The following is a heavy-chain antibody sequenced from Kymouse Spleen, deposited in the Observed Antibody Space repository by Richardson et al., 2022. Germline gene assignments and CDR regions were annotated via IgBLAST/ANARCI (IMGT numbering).Heavy chain of an antibody. Sequence: QVQLQESGPGLVKPSETLSLTCTVSGGSVSSGSYYWSWIRQPPGKGLEWIGYIYYSGSTNYNPSLKSRVTISVDTSKNQFSLKLSSVTAADTAVYYCAAAYSSGWYDYYYYYGMDVWGQGTTVTVSS. CDR2: IYYSGST. CDR3: AAAYSSGWYDYYYYYGMDV. CDR1: GGSVSSGSYY. J-gene: IGHJ6*02. D-gene: IGHD6-19*01. V-gene: IGHV4-61*01.